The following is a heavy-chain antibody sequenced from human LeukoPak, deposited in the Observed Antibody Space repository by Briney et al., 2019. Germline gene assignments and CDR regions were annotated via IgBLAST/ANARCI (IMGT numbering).Heavy chain of an antibody. Sequence: GGSLRLSCAASGFTFSSYGMHWVRQAPGKGLEWVAVISYDGSNKYYADSVKGRFTISRDNSKNTLYLQMNSLRAEDTAVYYCAKGADILTGYYTPTPFDYWGQGTLVTVPS. CDR3: AKGADILTGYYTPTPFDY. CDR2: ISYDGSNK. D-gene: IGHD3-9*01. J-gene: IGHJ4*02. V-gene: IGHV3-30*18. CDR1: GFTFSSYG.